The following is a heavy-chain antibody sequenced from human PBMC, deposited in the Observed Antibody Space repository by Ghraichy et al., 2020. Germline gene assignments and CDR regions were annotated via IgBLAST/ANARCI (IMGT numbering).Heavy chain of an antibody. J-gene: IGHJ6*02. V-gene: IGHV1-18*01. CDR1: GYSFITYN. Sequence: ASVKVSCKASGYSFITYNITWVRQAPGQGLEWMGGIGAHNGNTDYAQNLQGRVSMTTDTSRSTAYMELRRLRFDDTAVYYCARSRGGMDVWGQGATVTV. CDR2: IGAHNGNT. CDR3: ARSRGGMDV.